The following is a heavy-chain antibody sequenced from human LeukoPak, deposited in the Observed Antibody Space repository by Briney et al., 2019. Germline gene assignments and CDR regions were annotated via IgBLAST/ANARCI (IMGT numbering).Heavy chain of an antibody. CDR3: ARDYTAMVPYFDY. Sequence: SETLSLTCTVSGGSISSSRYYWGWIRQPPGKGLEWIGSISYSGSTYYNPSLKSRVTISVDTSKNQFSLKLSSVTAADTAVYYCARDYTAMVPYFDYWGQGSLVIVSS. CDR2: ISYSGST. J-gene: IGHJ4*02. D-gene: IGHD5-18*01. CDR1: GGSISSSRYY. V-gene: IGHV4-39*07.